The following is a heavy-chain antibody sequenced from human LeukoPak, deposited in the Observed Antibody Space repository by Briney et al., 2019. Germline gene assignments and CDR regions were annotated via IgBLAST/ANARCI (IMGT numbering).Heavy chain of an antibody. CDR2: TSASGGST. Sequence: GGSLRLSCAASGFTFSSYAMTWVRQVPGKGLEWVSATSASGGSTYYADSVKGRFTLSRDTSKSTLYLQMNSLRAEDTAVYYCAKGSTMLRGVIDYWGQGTLVTVSS. CDR1: GFTFSSYA. D-gene: IGHD3-10*01. CDR3: AKGSTMLRGVIDY. V-gene: IGHV3-23*01. J-gene: IGHJ4*02.